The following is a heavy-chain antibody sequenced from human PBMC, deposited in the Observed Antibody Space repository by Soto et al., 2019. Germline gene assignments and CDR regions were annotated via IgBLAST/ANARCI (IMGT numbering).Heavy chain of an antibody. CDR2: VSAYNGDT. CDR1: GYTFTSYD. V-gene: IGHV1-18*01. Sequence: QVQLEQSGAEVKKPGASVKVSCQASGYTFTSYDISWVRQAPGQGLEWMGWVSAYNGDTLYAQKLQGRVSMTTDTSTSTAYMELRSLRSDDTAVYYCARKHGGHFDYWGQGTLVTVSS. J-gene: IGHJ4*02. D-gene: IGHD2-21*01. CDR3: ARKHGGHFDY.